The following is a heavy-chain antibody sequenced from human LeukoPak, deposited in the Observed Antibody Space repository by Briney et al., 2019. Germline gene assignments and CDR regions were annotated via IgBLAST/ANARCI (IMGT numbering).Heavy chain of an antibody. V-gene: IGHV3-30*04. D-gene: IGHD1-26*01. CDR2: ISSDGKEK. Sequence: PGGSLRLSCAVSGFTFSRNGMHWVRQAPGKGLEWVAVISSDGKEKYYADSVKGRFTISRDNSKATLYLQMNSLRAEDTAVYYCAKAISVGATTDAADWGQGTLVTVSS. CDR3: AKAISVGATTDAAD. J-gene: IGHJ4*02. CDR1: GFTFSRNG.